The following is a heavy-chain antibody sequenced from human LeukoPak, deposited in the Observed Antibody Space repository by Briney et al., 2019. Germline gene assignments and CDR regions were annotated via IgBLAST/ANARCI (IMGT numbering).Heavy chain of an antibody. V-gene: IGHV3-11*01. J-gene: IGHJ4*02. CDR2: ISSSGSTI. Sequence: GGSLRLSCAASGFTFSDYYMSWIRQAPGKGLEWVSYISSSGSTIYYADSVKGRFTISRDNAKNSLYLQMNSLRAEDTAVYYCAGERGEYYDILTGTFDYWGQGTLVTVSS. CDR1: GFTFSDYY. D-gene: IGHD3-9*01. CDR3: AGERGEYYDILTGTFDY.